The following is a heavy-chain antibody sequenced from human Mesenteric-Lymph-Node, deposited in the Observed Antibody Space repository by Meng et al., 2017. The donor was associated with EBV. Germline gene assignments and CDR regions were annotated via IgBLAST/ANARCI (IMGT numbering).Heavy chain of an antibody. CDR3: VGNYGGNLGWFDP. D-gene: IGHD4/OR15-4a*01. Sequence: QRRRRESGSGLVQPSETLSLTCSIAGGSTSSGGNLWSWIRQPPGEALEWIGYIYHSGSTSYNPSLKSRVSMSIDRSNNQFSLKLTSVTAADTAVYYCVGNYGGNLGWFDPWGQGTLVTVSS. V-gene: IGHV4-30-2*01. CDR2: IYHSGST. CDR1: GGSTSSGGNL. J-gene: IGHJ5*02.